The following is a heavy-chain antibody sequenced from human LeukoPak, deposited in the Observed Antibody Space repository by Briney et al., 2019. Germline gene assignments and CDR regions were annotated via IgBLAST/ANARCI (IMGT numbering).Heavy chain of an antibody. D-gene: IGHD3-3*01. V-gene: IGHV4-39*01. CDR1: GGSISSSSYY. CDR2: IYYSGST. CDR3: ARHVTSIRFLEWLFFTPFDY. Sequence: PSETLSLTCTVSGGSISSSSYYWGWIRQPPGKGLEWIGSIYYSGSTYYNPSLKSRVTISVDTSKNQFSLKLSSVTAADTAVYYCARHVTSIRFLEWLFFTPFDYWGQGTLVTVSS. J-gene: IGHJ4*02.